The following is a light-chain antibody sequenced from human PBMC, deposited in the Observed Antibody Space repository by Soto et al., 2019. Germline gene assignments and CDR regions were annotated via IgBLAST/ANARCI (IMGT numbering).Light chain of an antibody. CDR1: SSDVGNYNL. V-gene: IGLV2-23*01. CDR3: CSYAGSTTWV. CDR2: EGS. Sequence: QPASVSGSPGQSITISCTGTSSDVGNYNLVSWYQQHPGKAPKFMIYEGSKRPSGVSNRFSGSKSGNTASLTISGLQAEDEADYYCCSYAGSTTWVFGGGTKVTVL. J-gene: IGLJ3*02.